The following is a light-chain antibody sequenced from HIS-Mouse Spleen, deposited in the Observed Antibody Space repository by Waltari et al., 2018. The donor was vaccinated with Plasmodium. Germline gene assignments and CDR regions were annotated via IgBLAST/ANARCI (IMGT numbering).Light chain of an antibody. CDR1: QSISSY. CDR2: AAS. CDR3: QQSYSTPPT. J-gene: IGKJ4*01. Sequence: DIQMTQSPSSLSASVGDRVTITCRASQSISSYLNWYQQKPGKAPKLLIYAASSLQSGVPSRFSGSGAVTDFTLTISSLQPEDFAAYYCQQSYSTPPTFGGGTNVEIK. V-gene: IGKV1-39*01.